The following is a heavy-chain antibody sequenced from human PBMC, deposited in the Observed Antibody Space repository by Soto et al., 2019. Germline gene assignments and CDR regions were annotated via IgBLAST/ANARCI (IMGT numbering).Heavy chain of an antibody. CDR2: ISVTGGTT. CDR1: GFTFSIYA. V-gene: IGHV3-23*01. CDR3: AVDQRVGGIGWPNYFGY. Sequence: PGGSLRLSCEASGFTFSIYAMNWVRQAPGKGLEWVSAISVTGGTTYYADSVKGRFTISRDTSKNTLFLQMNSLRAEDTAVYYCAVDQRVGGIGWPNYFGYWGQGTLVTVPS. D-gene: IGHD6-19*01. J-gene: IGHJ4*02.